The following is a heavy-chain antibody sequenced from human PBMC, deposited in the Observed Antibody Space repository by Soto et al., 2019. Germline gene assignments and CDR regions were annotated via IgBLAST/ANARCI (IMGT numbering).Heavy chain of an antibody. J-gene: IGHJ5*02. V-gene: IGHV4-59*01. CDR2: IYYSGST. D-gene: IGHD3-10*01. CDR3: ARVRGNGKSNWFDP. CDR1: GGSISSYY. Sequence: SETLSLTCTVSGGSISSYYWSWIRQPPGKGLEWIGYIYYSGSTNYNPSLKSRVTISVDTSKNQFSLKLSSVTAADTAVYYRARVRGNGKSNWFDPWGQGTLVPVS.